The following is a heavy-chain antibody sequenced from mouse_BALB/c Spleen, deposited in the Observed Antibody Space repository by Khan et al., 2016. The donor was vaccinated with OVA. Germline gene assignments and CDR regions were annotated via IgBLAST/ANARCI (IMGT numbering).Heavy chain of an antibody. Sequence: QVQLQQPGTELARPGASVNLSCKASGYTFTDFYINWVKQRSGQGLEWIGEISPGSGDTYYNAKFKGKATLTADKSSSTAYLQLSSLTSEASAVYFGARRNYFGYTFAYWGQGTLVTVSA. CDR3: ARRNYFGYTFAY. D-gene: IGHD1-2*01. CDR1: GYTFTDFY. J-gene: IGHJ3*01. CDR2: ISPGSGDT. V-gene: IGHV1-77*01.